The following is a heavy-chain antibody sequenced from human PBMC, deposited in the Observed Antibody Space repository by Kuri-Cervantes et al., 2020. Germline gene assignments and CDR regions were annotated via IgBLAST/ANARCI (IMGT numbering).Heavy chain of an antibody. J-gene: IGHJ3*02. CDR2: ITGDAGIT. CDR1: GFTFRS. Sequence: GESLKISCAASGFTFRSMSWVRQAPGKGLEWISAITGDAGITLYADSVKGRFTISRDSSKNTLYLQMNSLRAEDTAVYYCAKDTAWELPTPDAFDIWGQGTMVTVSS. D-gene: IGHD1-26*01. V-gene: IGHV3-23*01. CDR3: AKDTAWELPTPDAFDI.